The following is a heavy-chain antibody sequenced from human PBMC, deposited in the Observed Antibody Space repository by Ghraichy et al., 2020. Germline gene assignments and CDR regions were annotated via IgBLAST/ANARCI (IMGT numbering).Heavy chain of an antibody. CDR2: IIPILGIA. Sequence: SVKVSCKASGGTFSSYTISWVRQAPGQGLEWMGRIIPILGIANYAQKLQGRVTITADKSTSTAYMELSSLRSEDTAVYYCARAAAVGYCSSTSCPQGWFDPWGQGTLVTVSS. CDR1: GGTFSSYT. D-gene: IGHD2-2*01. CDR3: ARAAAVGYCSSTSCPQGWFDP. J-gene: IGHJ5*02. V-gene: IGHV1-69*02.